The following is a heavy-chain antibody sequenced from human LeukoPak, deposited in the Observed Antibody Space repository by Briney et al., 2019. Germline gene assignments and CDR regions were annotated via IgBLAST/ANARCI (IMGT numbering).Heavy chain of an antibody. J-gene: IGHJ4*02. CDR3: ARVYYYASGRLDS. Sequence: GASVKVSCKASGYTFTDDYVHWVRQAPGQGLEWMGWINPNSGGTNYAQKFQGRVTMTRDTSIGTAYMELSRLRSDDTAVFYCARVYYYASGRLDSWGQGTLITVSS. CDR2: INPNSGGT. CDR1: GYTFTDDY. V-gene: IGHV1-2*02. D-gene: IGHD3-10*01.